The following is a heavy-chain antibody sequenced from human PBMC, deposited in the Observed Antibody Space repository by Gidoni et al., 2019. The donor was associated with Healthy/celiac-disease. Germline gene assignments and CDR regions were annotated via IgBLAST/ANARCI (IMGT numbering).Heavy chain of an antibody. CDR1: GGTFSSYA. CDR2: IIPIFGTA. Sequence: QVQLVQSGAEVKKPGSSVKVSCKASGGTFSSYALSWVRQAPGQGLEWMGGIIPIFGTANYAQKFQGRVTITADESTSTAYMELSSLRSEDTAVYYCARDGYCSGGSCYSYYYYYYGMDVWGQGTTVTVSS. J-gene: IGHJ6*02. V-gene: IGHV1-69*01. D-gene: IGHD2-15*01. CDR3: ARDGYCSGGSCYSYYYYYYGMDV.